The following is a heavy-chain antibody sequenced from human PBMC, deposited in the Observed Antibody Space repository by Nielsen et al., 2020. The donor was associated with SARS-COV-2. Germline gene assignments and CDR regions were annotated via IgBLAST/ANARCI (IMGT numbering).Heavy chain of an antibody. CDR3: AKEKSRGSYYYYYMDV. CDR1: GFTFSDYY. Sequence: GESLKISCAASGFTFSDYYMSWIRQAPGKGLEWVSAISGSGGSTYYADSVKGRFTISRDNSKNTLYLQMNSLRAEDTAVYYCAKEKSRGSYYYYYMDVWGKGTTVTVSS. V-gene: IGHV3-23*01. D-gene: IGHD3-16*01. J-gene: IGHJ6*03. CDR2: ISGSGGST.